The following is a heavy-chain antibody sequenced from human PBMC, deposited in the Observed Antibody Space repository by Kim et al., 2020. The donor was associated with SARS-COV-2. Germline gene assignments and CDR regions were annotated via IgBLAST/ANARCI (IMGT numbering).Heavy chain of an antibody. CDR3: AREVEYSGSYLGYYYYYGMDV. V-gene: IGHV6-1*01. Sequence: SQTLSLTCAISGDRVSSNSAAWHWIRQSPSRGLEWLGRTYYRSKWYNDYAVSVKSRITINPDTSKNQFSLQLNSVTPEDTAVYYCAREVEYSGSYLGYYYYYGMDVWGQGTTVTVSS. CDR2: TYYRSKWYN. CDR1: GDRVSSNSAA. D-gene: IGHD1-26*01. J-gene: IGHJ6*02.